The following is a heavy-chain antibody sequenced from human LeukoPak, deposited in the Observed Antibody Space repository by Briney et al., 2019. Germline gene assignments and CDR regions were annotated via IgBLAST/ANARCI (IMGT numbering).Heavy chain of an antibody. Sequence: GGSLRLSCAASGFTVSSNYMSWVRQAPGRGLEWVSVIFGGGSIYYADSVKGRFTISRDNSKNTLYLQMNSLRAENTAVYYCARGYCSGGSCYGYYFDYWGQGTLVTVSP. D-gene: IGHD2-15*01. J-gene: IGHJ4*02. CDR1: GFTVSSNY. CDR2: IFGGGSI. CDR3: ARGYCSGGSCYGYYFDY. V-gene: IGHV3-66*01.